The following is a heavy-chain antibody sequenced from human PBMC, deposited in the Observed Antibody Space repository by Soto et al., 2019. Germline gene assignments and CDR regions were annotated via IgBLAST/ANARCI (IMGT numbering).Heavy chain of an antibody. CDR2: FDPEDGET. J-gene: IGHJ4*02. CDR3: ATTLSIVVVPAAIPFDY. Sequence: GASVKVSCKVSGYTLTELSMHWVRQAPGKGLEWMGGFDPEDGETIYAQKFQGRVTMTEDTSTDTAYMELSSLRSEDTAVYYCATTLSIVVVPAAIPFDYWGQGTLVTVSS. V-gene: IGHV1-24*01. D-gene: IGHD2-2*01. CDR1: GYTLTELS.